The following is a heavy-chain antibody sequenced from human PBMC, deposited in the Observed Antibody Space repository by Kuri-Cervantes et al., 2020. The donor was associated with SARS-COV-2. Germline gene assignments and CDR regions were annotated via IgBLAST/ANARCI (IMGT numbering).Heavy chain of an antibody. V-gene: IGHV1-2*02. CDR1: GCTFSSYA. CDR2: INPNSGGT. J-gene: IGHJ6*03. Sequence: ASVKVSCKASGCTFSSYAISWVRQAPGQGLEWMGWINPNSGGTNYAQKFQGRVTMTRNTSISTAYMELSRLRSDDTAVYYCARWGVEATILSVRGVGRSYMDVWGKGTTVTVSS. D-gene: IGHD3-9*01. CDR3: ARWGVEATILSVRGVGRSYMDV.